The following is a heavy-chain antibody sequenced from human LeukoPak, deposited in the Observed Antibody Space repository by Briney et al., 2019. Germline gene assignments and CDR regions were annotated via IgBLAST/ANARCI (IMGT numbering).Heavy chain of an antibody. CDR3: AKDAAAAGILPDY. Sequence: GGSLRLSCAASGFTFDDYAMHWVRQAPGKGLEWVSLISWDGGSTYYADSVKGRFTISRDNSKNSLYLQMNSLRAEDTALYYCAKDAAAAGILPDYWGQGTLVTVSS. CDR2: ISWDGGST. CDR1: GFTFDDYA. J-gene: IGHJ4*02. D-gene: IGHD6-13*01. V-gene: IGHV3-43D*03.